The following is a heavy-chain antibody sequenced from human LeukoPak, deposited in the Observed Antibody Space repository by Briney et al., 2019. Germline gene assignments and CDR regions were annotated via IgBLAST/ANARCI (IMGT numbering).Heavy chain of an antibody. V-gene: IGHV1-69*13. CDR3: ATYCSSANCYIWGYYFDS. CDR1: GGTFSRCA. CDR2: IIPISGTT. D-gene: IGHD2-2*01. Sequence: SVKVSCKASGGTFSRCAISWVRQAPGQGLEWMGGIIPISGTTNYAQKFQGRVTITADESTSTAYMELSSLRSEDTAMYYCATYCSSANCYIWGYYFDSWGQGTMVTVSS. J-gene: IGHJ4*03.